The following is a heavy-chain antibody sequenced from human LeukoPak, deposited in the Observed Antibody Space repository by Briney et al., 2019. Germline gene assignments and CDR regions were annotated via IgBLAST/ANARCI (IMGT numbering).Heavy chain of an antibody. Sequence: GRSLRLSCAASGFTFSSYGMHWVRQAPGKGLEWVAVIWDDGSNKYYADSVKGRFTISRDNSKNTLYLQMNSLRAEDTAVYYCAKDDITGYDFWSGYVTFVDYWGQGTLVTVSS. D-gene: IGHD3-3*01. CDR1: GFTFSSYG. CDR2: IWDDGSNK. J-gene: IGHJ4*02. V-gene: IGHV3-33*06. CDR3: AKDDITGYDFWSGYVTFVDY.